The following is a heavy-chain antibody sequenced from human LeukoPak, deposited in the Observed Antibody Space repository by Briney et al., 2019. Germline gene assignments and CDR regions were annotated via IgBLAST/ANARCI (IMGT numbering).Heavy chain of an antibody. J-gene: IGHJ4*02. V-gene: IGHV4-34*01. CDR1: GGSFSGYY. CDR3: ARQAGGDDLYYFDN. Sequence: SETLSLTCAVYGGSFSGYYWSWIRQPPGKGLEWIGEINHSGSTNYNPSLKSRVTISVDTSKNQFSLKLTSVTAADTAVYYCARQAGGDDLYYFDNWGQGILVTVSS. D-gene: IGHD3-16*01. CDR2: INHSGST.